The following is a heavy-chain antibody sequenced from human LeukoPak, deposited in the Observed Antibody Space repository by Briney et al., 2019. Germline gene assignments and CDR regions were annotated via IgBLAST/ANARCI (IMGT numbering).Heavy chain of an antibody. V-gene: IGHV1-69*04. CDR3: ARSAYYYDRADWYFDL. J-gene: IGHJ2*01. Sequence: SVKVSCTASGGTFSSYAISWVRQAPGQGLEWMGRIIPILGIANYAQKFQGRVTITADKSTSTAYMELSSLRSEDTAVYYCARSAYYYDRADWYFDLWGRGTLVTVSS. CDR2: IIPILGIA. D-gene: IGHD3-22*01. CDR1: GGTFSSYA.